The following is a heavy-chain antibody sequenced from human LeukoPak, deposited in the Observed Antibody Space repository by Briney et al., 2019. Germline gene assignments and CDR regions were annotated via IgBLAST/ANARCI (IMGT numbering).Heavy chain of an antibody. CDR3: ARTRAYCSSDDCYGSPGYYHYGMDV. V-gene: IGHV4-59*12. J-gene: IGHJ6*02. Sequence: SETLSLTCTVSGASLGDYYWSWIRQPPGKGLEWIGYISYSGSTNYNPSLKSRVTISTDTSKKQFSLRLSSVTAADTAVYYCARTRAYCSSDDCYGSPGYYHYGMDVWGQGTTVTVSS. CDR1: GASLGDYY. CDR2: ISYSGST. D-gene: IGHD2-2*01.